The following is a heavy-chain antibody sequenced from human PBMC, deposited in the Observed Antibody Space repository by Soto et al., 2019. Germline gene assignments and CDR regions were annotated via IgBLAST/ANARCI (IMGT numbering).Heavy chain of an antibody. CDR2: ISTSGTT. CDR1: GASISSYF. D-gene: IGHD6-19*01. Sequence: PSETLSLTCTVSGASISSYFWAWIRQPAGKGLDWIGRISTSGTTNYNPSLQSRVTISMDTSKNQLSLNLTSMTAAGTAVYYCERDMHAGCTHYFDPWGQGTLVTVSS. CDR3: ERDMHAGCTHYFDP. J-gene: IGHJ5*02. V-gene: IGHV4-4*07.